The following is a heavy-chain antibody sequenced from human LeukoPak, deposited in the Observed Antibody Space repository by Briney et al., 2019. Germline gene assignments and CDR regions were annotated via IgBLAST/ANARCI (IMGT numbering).Heavy chain of an antibody. CDR3: ARVVYRGLWFGELLPNDY. CDR2: INPSDGST. D-gene: IGHD3-10*01. J-gene: IGHJ4*02. Sequence: ASVKVSCKASGYTFTSYYIHLVRQAPGQGFEWMAIINPSDGSTTNSQKFQGRVTITADKSTSTAYMGLSSLRSEDTAVYYCARVVYRGLWFGELLPNDYWGQGTLVTVSS. CDR1: GYTFTSYY. V-gene: IGHV1-46*01.